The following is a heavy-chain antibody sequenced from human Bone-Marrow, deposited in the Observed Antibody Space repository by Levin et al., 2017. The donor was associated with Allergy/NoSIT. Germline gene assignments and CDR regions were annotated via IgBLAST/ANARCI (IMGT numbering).Heavy chain of an antibody. D-gene: IGHD6-19*01. V-gene: IGHV3-21*01. CDR3: ARDSLDTGWYLRNVWFDP. J-gene: IGHJ5*02. CDR1: GFTFNSYT. Sequence: PGGSLRLSCAASGFTFNSYTMNWVRQAPGKGLEWVSSISSSSSYIYYADSVKGRFTVSRNNAKNSLYLQLNSLRAEDTAIYYCARDSLDTGWYLRNVWFDPWGQGTLVTVSS. CDR2: ISSSSSYI.